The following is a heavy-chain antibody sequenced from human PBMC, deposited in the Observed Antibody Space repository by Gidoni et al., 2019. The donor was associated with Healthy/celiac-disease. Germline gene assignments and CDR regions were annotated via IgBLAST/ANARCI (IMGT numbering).Heavy chain of an antibody. Sequence: QVQLVQSGAEVKKTGSSVKVSCKASGGTFSSYAISWVRQAPGQGLEWMGGIIPIFGPANYAQKFQGRVTITADVSTSTAYMELSSLRSEDTAVYYCARVPDGYNWSPYFDMWGQGTMVTVSS. V-gene: IGHV1-69*12. J-gene: IGHJ3*02. CDR1: GGTFSSYA. D-gene: IGHD5-12*01. CDR2: IIPIFGPA. CDR3: ARVPDGYNWSPYFDM.